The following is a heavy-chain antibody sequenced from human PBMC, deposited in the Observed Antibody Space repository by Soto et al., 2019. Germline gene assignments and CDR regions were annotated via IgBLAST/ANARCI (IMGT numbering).Heavy chain of an antibody. D-gene: IGHD3-10*01. J-gene: IGHJ4*02. CDR1: GGSFSGYY. CDR2: INHSGST. CDR3: ARVKGSYYGY. Sequence: QVQLQQWGAGLLKPSETLSLTCAVYGGSFSGYYWSWIRQPPGKGLEWIREINHSGSTNYNPSLKSRVTISVDTSKNQFSLKLSSVTAADTAVYYCARVKGSYYGYWGQGTLVTVSS. V-gene: IGHV4-34*01.